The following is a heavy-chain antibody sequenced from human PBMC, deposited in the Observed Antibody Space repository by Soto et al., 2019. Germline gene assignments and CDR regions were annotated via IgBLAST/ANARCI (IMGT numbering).Heavy chain of an antibody. CDR1: GGSIISSNW. CDR2: IYHSGST. D-gene: IGHD3-22*01. CDR3: ARMGGYYDSSGYYYADFDY. V-gene: IGHV4-4*02. J-gene: IGHJ4*02. Sequence: SETLSLTCGVSGGSIISSNWWSFVRQPPGKGLEWIGEIYHSGSTNYNPSLKSRVTISVDKSKNQFSLKLSSVTAADTAVYYCARMGGYYDSSGYYYADFDYWGQGTLVTVSS.